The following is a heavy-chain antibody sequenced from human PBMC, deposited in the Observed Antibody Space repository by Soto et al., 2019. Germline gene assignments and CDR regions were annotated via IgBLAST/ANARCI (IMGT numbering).Heavy chain of an antibody. CDR3: AREKTSYGMDV. Sequence: QVQLVQSGAEVKKHGASVKVSCKASGYTITSYDSKWVRQATGQGLEWMGWMNPNSGNTCYAQKFRGRVTMTRNTAISPAYMELSRLRSEDTAVYYCAREKTSYGMDVWGQGPRVTVSS. CDR2: MNPNSGNT. J-gene: IGHJ6*02. CDR1: GYTITSYD. V-gene: IGHV1-8*01.